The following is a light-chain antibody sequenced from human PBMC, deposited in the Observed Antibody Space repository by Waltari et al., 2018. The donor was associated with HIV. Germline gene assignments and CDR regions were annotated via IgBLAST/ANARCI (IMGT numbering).Light chain of an antibody. V-gene: IGLV2-14*01. CDR1: TSDVGGYDF. J-gene: IGLJ2*01. CDR3: SSYTTSSTPVV. CDR2: EVS. Sequence: QSALTQPASVSGSPGQSIPISCTGTTSDVGGYDFVSWYQKHPGKVPKLMIYEVSNRPSGVSNRFSGSKSGNTASLTISGLQAEDEADYYCSSYTTSSTPVVFGGGTTLTVL.